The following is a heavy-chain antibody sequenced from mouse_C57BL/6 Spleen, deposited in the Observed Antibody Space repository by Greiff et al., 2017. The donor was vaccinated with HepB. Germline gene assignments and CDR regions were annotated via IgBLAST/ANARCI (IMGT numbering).Heavy chain of an antibody. J-gene: IGHJ1*03. CDR2: IRNKANGYTT. Sequence: EVKLVESGGGLVQPGGSLSLSCAASGFTFTDYYMSWVRQPPGKALEWLGFIRNKANGYTTEYSVSVKGRFTISRDNSQSILYLQMNALRAEDSATYYCARCESNYWYFDVWGTGTTVTVSS. CDR1: GFTFTDYY. CDR3: ARCESNYWYFDV. V-gene: IGHV7-3*01. D-gene: IGHD1-3*01.